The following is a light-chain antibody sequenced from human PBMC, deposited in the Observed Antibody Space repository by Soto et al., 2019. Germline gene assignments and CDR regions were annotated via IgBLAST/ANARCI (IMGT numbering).Light chain of an antibody. Sequence: QSALTQPASVSGSPGQSITISCTGISSDVGGYNYVSWYQQHPGKAPKLMIYEVSNRPSGVSNRFSGSKSGNTASLTISGLQAEDEADYYCSSYAGSSNVFGTGTKVTVL. CDR2: EVS. V-gene: IGLV2-14*01. J-gene: IGLJ1*01. CDR3: SSYAGSSNV. CDR1: SSDVGGYNY.